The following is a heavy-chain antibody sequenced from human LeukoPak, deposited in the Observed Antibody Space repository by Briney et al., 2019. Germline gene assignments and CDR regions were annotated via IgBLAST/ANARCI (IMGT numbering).Heavy chain of an antibody. CDR2: INPNSGGT. V-gene: IGHV1-2*02. Sequence: ASVKVSCKASGYTFTSYYMHWVRQAPGQGVEWMGWINPNSGGTNYAQKFQGRVTMTRDTSISTAYMELSRLRSDDTAVYYCAREDYDDSGAWYFDLWGRGTLVTVSS. D-gene: IGHD3-3*01. CDR3: AREDYDDSGAWYFDL. J-gene: IGHJ2*01. CDR1: GYTFTSYY.